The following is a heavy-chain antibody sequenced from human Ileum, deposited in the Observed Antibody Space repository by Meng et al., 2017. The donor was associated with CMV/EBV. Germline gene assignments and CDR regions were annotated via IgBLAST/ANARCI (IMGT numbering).Heavy chain of an antibody. Sequence: GESLKISCTASGFNFGDYAMSWVRQAPGKGLEWVGFVRRQAFGATTDYAASVKGRFTISRDDSKTIAYLQMNSLKTEDTAVYYCARHFTYSGIDYWGQGTRVTVSS. CDR3: ARHFTYSGIDY. J-gene: IGHJ4*02. V-gene: IGHV3-49*04. D-gene: IGHD1-26*01. CDR1: GFNFGDYA. CDR2: VRRQAFGATT.